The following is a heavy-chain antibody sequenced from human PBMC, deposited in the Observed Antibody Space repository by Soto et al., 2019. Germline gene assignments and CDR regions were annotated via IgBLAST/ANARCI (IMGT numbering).Heavy chain of an antibody. J-gene: IGHJ6*02. CDR3: AIDMRFRLAARPEGGMVYGMDV. V-gene: IGHV1-18*01. CDR2: LSAYNGNT. D-gene: IGHD6-6*01. Sequence: QVQLVQSGAEVKKPGASVKVSCKASGYTFTSYGISWVRQAPGQGLEWMGWLSAYNGNTNYAQKLQGRVTMTTDTSTSTAYMELRSLRADDTAGYYCAIDMRFRLAARPEGGMVYGMDVWGQGTTVTVSS. CDR1: GYTFTSYG.